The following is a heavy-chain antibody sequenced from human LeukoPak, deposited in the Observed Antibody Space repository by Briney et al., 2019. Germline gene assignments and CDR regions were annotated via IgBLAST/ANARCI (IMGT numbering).Heavy chain of an antibody. CDR3: ARIGGGYYFDY. V-gene: IGHV4-31*03. J-gene: IGHJ4*02. CDR1: GGSISSGGYY. Sequence: PSETLSLTCTVSGGSISSGGYYWSWIRQHPGKGLEWIGCIYYSGSTYYNPSLKSRVTISVDTSKNQFSLKLSSVTAADTAVYYCARIGGGYYFDYWGQGTLVTVSS. CDR2: IYYSGST. D-gene: IGHD2-15*01.